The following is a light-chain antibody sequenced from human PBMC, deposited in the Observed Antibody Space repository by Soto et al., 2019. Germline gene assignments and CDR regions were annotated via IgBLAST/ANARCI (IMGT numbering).Light chain of an antibody. V-gene: IGKV3-15*01. CDR3: QQYNNWIT. CDR1: QSISIN. Sequence: EVVMTQSPATLSVSLGDRATHSCRASQSISINLAWYQQKPGQAPRLLIYAASNRATGVPARFSGSWSGTEFTLTISSLQSEDFAVYYCQQYNNWITFGQGTRLEIK. CDR2: AAS. J-gene: IGKJ5*01.